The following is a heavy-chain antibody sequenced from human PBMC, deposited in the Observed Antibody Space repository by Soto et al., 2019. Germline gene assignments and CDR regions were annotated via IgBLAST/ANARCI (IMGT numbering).Heavy chain of an antibody. CDR1: GFTFSSYA. CDR3: AKGVVWTGYDFWSGYYPFDY. V-gene: IGHV3-23*01. D-gene: IGHD3-3*01. J-gene: IGHJ4*02. CDR2: ISGSGGST. Sequence: GGSLRLSCAASGFTFSSYAMSWVRQAPGKGLEWVSAISGSGGSTYYADSVKGRFTISRDNSKNTLYLQMNSLRAEDTAVYYCAKGVVWTGYDFWSGYYPFDYWGQGTLVTVSS.